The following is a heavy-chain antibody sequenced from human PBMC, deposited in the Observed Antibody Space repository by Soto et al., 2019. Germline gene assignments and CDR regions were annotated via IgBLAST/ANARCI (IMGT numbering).Heavy chain of an antibody. D-gene: IGHD5-12*01. Sequence: SETLSLTCTVSGGSINNYYWSWIRQPPGKGLEWIVYIYHSGSTYYNPSLKSRVTISVDRSKNQFSLKLSSVTAADTAVYYCAREGVGSSGYDFGGFDYWGQGTLVTVSS. CDR1: GGSINNYY. CDR3: AREGVGSSGYDFGGFDY. V-gene: IGHV4-59*01. J-gene: IGHJ4*02. CDR2: IYHSGST.